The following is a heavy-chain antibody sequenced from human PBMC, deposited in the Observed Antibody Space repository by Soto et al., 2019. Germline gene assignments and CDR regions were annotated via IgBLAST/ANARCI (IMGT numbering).Heavy chain of an antibody. CDR3: ALLAAAGPPYFDY. CDR2: ISYDGSNK. V-gene: IGHV3-30*03. CDR1: GFTFSSYG. D-gene: IGHD6-13*01. J-gene: IGHJ4*02. Sequence: PGGSLRLSCAASGFTFSSYGMHWVRQAPGKGLEWVAVISYDGSNKYYADSVKGRFTISRDNSKNTLYLQMNSLRAEDTAVYYCALLAAAGPPYFDYWGQGTLVTVSS.